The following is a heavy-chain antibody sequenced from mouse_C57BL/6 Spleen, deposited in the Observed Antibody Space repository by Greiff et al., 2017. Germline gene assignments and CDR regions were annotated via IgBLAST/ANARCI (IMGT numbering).Heavy chain of an antibody. CDR1: GFTFSSYA. Sequence: EVKLQESGGGLVKPGGSLKLSCAASGFTFSSYAMSWVRQTPEQRLEWVATISDGGSYTYYPDNVKGRFTISRDNAKNNLYLQMSHLKSEDTTMYYCARDDGYYGGLAYWGQGTLVTVSA. J-gene: IGHJ3*01. CDR3: ARDDGYYGGLAY. D-gene: IGHD2-3*01. CDR2: ISDGGSYT. V-gene: IGHV5-4*01.